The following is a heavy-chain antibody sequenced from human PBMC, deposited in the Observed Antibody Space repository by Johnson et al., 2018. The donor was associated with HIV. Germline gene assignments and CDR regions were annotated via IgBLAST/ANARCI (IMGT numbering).Heavy chain of an antibody. CDR1: GLTFSSYC. V-gene: IGHV3-74*01. CDR2: IHSDGSST. J-gene: IGHJ3*01. D-gene: IGHD3-16*01. Sequence: VQLVASGGGVARPGGSLRLSSLASGLTFSSYCMHWVRQAPGKGLVWVSRIHSDGSSTTYADSVTGRFPISRDNAKNTLFLQMKTLRAEDTAIYYCAREKEMTRLGAFDVWGQGTVVTVSS. CDR3: AREKEMTRLGAFDV.